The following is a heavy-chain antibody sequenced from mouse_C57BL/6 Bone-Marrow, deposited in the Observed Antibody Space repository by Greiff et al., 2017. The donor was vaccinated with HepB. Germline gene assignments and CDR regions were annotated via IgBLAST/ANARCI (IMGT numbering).Heavy chain of an antibody. J-gene: IGHJ1*03. CDR1: GFTFSDYY. Sequence: DVMLVESEGGLVQPGSSMKLSCTASGFTFSDYYMAWVRQVPEKGLEWVANINYDGSSTYYLDSLKSRFIISRDNAKNILYLQMSSLKSEDTATYYCAREGGGDGPWYFDVWGTGTTVTVSS. V-gene: IGHV5-16*01. CDR3: AREGGGDGPWYFDV. CDR2: INYDGSST. D-gene: IGHD2-3*01.